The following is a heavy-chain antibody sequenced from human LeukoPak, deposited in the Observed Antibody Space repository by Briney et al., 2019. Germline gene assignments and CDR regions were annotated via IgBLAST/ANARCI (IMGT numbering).Heavy chain of an antibody. CDR3: VKRKLGDYGDNFFDY. J-gene: IGHJ4*02. CDR2: IYYSGST. CDR1: GGSISSSSYY. Sequence: SETLSLTCTVSGGSISSSSYYWGWIRQPPGKGLEWIGSIYYSGSTYYNPSLKSRVTISVDTSKNQFSLKLSSVTAADTAVYYCVKRKLGDYGDNFFDYWGQGTLVTVSS. V-gene: IGHV4-39*01. D-gene: IGHD4-17*01.